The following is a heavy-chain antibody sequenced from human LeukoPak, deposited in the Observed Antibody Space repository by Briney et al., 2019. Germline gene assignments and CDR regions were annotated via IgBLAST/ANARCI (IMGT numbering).Heavy chain of an antibody. D-gene: IGHD4-11*01. CDR2: IRPILGIA. J-gene: IGHJ4*02. CDR3: THYSNYRYYFDY. V-gene: IGHV1-69*02. Sequence: SVKSSCKASVGTFSSYTISWVRHAPVQRREWIGRIRPILGIANYAQKFQRRVTITADKSTSTTYMELSSLRSEDTAVYYCTHYSNYRYYFDYWGQGTLVTVSS. CDR1: VGTFSSYT.